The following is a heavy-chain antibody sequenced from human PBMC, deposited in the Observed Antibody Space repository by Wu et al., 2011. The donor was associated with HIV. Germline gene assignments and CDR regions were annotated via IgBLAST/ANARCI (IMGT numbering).Heavy chain of an antibody. Sequence: QVQLVQSGAEVKKPGSSVKGSCKASGGTFSSYAISWVRQAPGQGLEWMGGINPIFGTANYAQKFQGRVTISTDESTTTSYMELSSLRSEDTAVYYCARDYGGNWEFDYWGQGTLVTVSS. J-gene: IGHJ4*02. D-gene: IGHD4-23*01. CDR3: ARDYGGNWEFDY. CDR1: GGTFSSYA. CDR2: INPIFGTA. V-gene: IGHV1-69*05.